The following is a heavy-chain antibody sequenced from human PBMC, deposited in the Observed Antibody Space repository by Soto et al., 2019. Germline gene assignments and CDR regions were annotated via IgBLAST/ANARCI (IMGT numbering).Heavy chain of an antibody. CDR2: INHSGST. J-gene: IGHJ4*02. CDR1: GGSFSGYY. D-gene: IGHD2-8*02. CDR3: ARDKITGLFDY. V-gene: IGHV4-34*01. Sequence: QVQLQQWGAGLLKPSETLSLTCAVYGGSFSGYYWTWIRQPPGTGLEWIGEINHSGSTNYNPSLKSRVTISVDTAKPQFSLQLTSVTAADTAVYYCARDKITGLFDYWGQGTLVTVSS.